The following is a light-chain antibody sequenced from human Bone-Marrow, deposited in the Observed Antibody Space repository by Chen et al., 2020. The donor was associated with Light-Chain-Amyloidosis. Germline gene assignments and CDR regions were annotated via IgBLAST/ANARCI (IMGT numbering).Light chain of an antibody. J-gene: IGKJ1*01. CDR2: EVS. CDR3: MQSIQRPRT. Sequence: DIRMPQTPLSLSVTPEKPASISCKSLQSLLHSAGRTYLFWFLQKPGQPPQLRMYEVSTLFSGVPDKFTGSGSGTHFTLNISRVEAEDVVIYYCMQSIQRPRTFGQWTKVEIK. CDR1: QSLLHSAGRTY. V-gene: IGKV2D-29*01.